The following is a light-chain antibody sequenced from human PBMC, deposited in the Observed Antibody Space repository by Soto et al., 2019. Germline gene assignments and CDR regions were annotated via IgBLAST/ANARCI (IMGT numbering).Light chain of an antibody. CDR3: TSWTTSTTMI. CDR2: DVN. V-gene: IGLV2-14*03. Sequence: QSALTQPASVAGSPVQSITLSCTGTSSDIGAYNFVSWYQQHPAKAPKLMLYDVNIRPSGVSNRFSGSKSGNTASLTISGLQAEDEADYYCTSWTTSTTMIFGGGTKVTVL. J-gene: IGLJ2*01. CDR1: SSDIGAYNF.